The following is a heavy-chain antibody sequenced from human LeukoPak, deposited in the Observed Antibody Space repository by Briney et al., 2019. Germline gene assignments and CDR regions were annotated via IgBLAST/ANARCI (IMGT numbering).Heavy chain of an antibody. CDR3: AKGPQLGSIDY. D-gene: IGHD7-27*01. V-gene: IGHV3-9*01. CDR2: ISWNSGTI. J-gene: IGHJ4*02. Sequence: GRSLRLSCAPSGFTFANYAMHWVRQAPGKGLEWVSGISWNSGTIGYADSVKGRFTISRDNAKNSLYLQMNSLRPDDTAFYYCAKGPQLGSIDYWGQGTLVTVSS. CDR1: GFTFANYA.